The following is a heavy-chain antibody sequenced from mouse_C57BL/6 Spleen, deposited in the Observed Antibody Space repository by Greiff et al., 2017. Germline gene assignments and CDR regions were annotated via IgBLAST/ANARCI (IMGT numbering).Heavy chain of an antibody. V-gene: IGHV1-18*01. D-gene: IGHD2-1*01. CDR1: GYTFTDYN. CDR2: INPNNGGT. Sequence: DVKLQESGPELVKPGASVKIPCKASGYTFTDYNMDWVKQSHGKSLEWIGDINPNNGGTIYNQKFKGKATLTVDKSSSTAYMELRSLTSEDTAVYYCARSGGNYPWFAYWGQGTLVTVSA. CDR3: ARSGGNYPWFAY. J-gene: IGHJ3*01.